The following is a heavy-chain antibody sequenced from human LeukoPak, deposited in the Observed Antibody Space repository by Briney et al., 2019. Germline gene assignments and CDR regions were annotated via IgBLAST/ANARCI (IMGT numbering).Heavy chain of an antibody. Sequence: SETLPLTCTVSNGSINTYYWSWIRQFPGKGLEWIGYIYDTGATNRNPSLRSRVTISIDTSKNQFSLELTSVTAADTAVYYCARDLSLPYCGTNCYSGFDYWGQGILVTVSS. V-gene: IGHV4-59*01. CDR3: ARDLSLPYCGTNCYSGFDY. J-gene: IGHJ4*02. CDR2: IYDTGAT. D-gene: IGHD2-15*01. CDR1: NGSINTYY.